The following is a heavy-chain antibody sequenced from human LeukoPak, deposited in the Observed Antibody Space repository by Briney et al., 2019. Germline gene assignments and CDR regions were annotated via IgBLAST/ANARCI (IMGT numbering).Heavy chain of an antibody. CDR3: ASAAVGTPYFDY. J-gene: IGHJ4*02. CDR2: INHSGST. D-gene: IGHD1-7*01. CDR1: GGSFSGYY. Sequence: SETLSLTCAVCGGSFSGYYWSWIRQPPGKGLEWIGEINHSGSTNYNPSLKSRVTISVDTSKNQFSLKLSSVTAADTAVYYCASAAVGTPYFDYWGQGTLVTVSS. V-gene: IGHV4-34*01.